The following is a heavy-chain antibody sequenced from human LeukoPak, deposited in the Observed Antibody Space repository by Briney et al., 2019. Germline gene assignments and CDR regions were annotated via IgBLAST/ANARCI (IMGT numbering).Heavy chain of an antibody. V-gene: IGHV3-33*08. CDR1: GFTFSSYA. CDR3: ARDDSWGGLLS. CDR2: IWYDGSNK. D-gene: IGHD3-16*01. J-gene: IGHJ4*02. Sequence: AGGSLRLSCAASGFTFSSYAMSWVRQAPGKGLEWVAVIWYDGSNKYYADSVKGRFTISRDNSKNTLYLQMNSLRAEDTAVYYCARDDSWGGLLSWGQGTLVTVSS.